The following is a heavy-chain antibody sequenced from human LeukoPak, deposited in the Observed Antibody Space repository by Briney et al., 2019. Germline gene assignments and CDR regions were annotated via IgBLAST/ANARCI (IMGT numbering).Heavy chain of an antibody. J-gene: IGHJ4*02. Sequence: PSETLPLTCGVSGGSITNTNYWIWVRQPPGKGLEWIGEVNIQGSTNYNPSLMGRVAISVDTSENHISLQLTSVTAADTAVYYCAREGGPYRPLDYSGQGTLVTVSS. CDR2: VNIQGST. V-gene: IGHV4-4*02. CDR3: AREGGPYRPLDY. CDR1: GGSITNTNY.